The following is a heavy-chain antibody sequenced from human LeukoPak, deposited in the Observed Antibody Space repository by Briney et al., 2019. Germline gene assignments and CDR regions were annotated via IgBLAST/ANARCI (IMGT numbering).Heavy chain of an antibody. CDR3: ARNSYGPFDY. CDR1: GGSISSYY. CDR2: IYYSGST. D-gene: IGHD5-18*01. J-gene: IGHJ4*02. Sequence: PSETLSLTCTVSGGSISSYYWSWIRQPPGKGLEWIGYIYYSGSTNYNPSLKSRVTISVDTFKNQFSLKLSSVTAADTAVYYCARNSYGPFDYWGQGTLVTVSS. V-gene: IGHV4-59*08.